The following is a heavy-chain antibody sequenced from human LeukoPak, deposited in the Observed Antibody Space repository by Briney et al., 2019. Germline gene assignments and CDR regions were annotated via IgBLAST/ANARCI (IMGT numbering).Heavy chain of an antibody. J-gene: IGHJ6*03. D-gene: IGHD6-6*01. CDR2: ISSSSSYI. CDR3: ARDRHVPGLYYYYMDV. CDR1: GFTFSSYS. V-gene: IGHV3-21*01. Sequence: GGSLRLSCAASGFTFSSYSMNWVRQAPGKGLEWVSSISSSSSYIYYADSVKGQFTISRDNAKNSLYLQMNSLRAEDTAVYFCARDRHVPGLYYYYMDVWGKGTTVTVSS.